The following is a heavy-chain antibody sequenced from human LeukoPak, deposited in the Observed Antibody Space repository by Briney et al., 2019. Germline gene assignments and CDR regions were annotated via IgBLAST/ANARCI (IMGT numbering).Heavy chain of an antibody. CDR3: ARYKTLGDDFWSGYYYFDY. CDR2: IYYSGST. V-gene: IGHV4-59*12. CDR1: GGSIISYY. D-gene: IGHD3-3*01. Sequence: SETLSLTCTVSGGSIISYYWSWIRQPPGKGLEWIGYIYYSGSTNYNPSLKSRVTISVDTSKNQFSLKLSSVTAADTAVYYCARYKTLGDDFWSGYYYFDYWGQGTLVTVSS. J-gene: IGHJ4*02.